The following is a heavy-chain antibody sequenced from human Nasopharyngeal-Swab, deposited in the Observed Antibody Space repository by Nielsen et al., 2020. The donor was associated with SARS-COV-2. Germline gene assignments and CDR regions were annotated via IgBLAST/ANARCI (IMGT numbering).Heavy chain of an antibody. CDR1: GFTFSSFG. V-gene: IGHV3-30*03. CDR3: ARDAPAHYGAFY. D-gene: IGHD4-17*01. CDR2: IANDASNE. J-gene: IGHJ1*01. Sequence: GESLKISCAASGFTFSSFGMHWVRQAPGKGLEWVAFIANDASNEYYGDSVKGRFSISRDSSKNTLYLQLDIMRGADTAVYYCARDAPAHYGAFYWGRGTLVPVSS.